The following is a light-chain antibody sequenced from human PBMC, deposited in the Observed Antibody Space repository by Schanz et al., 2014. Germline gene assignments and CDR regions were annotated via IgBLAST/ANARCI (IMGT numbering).Light chain of an antibody. Sequence: EIVMTQSPATLSVSPGERATLSCRASQSVSSNLAWYQQKPGQAPRLLIYGASTRATGIPARFSGSGSGTEFTLTISSLQSEDFAVYYCQHYNNWPPVWTFGQGTKLEIK. J-gene: IGKJ1*01. CDR3: QHYNNWPPVWT. CDR1: QSVSSN. V-gene: IGKV3-15*01. CDR2: GAS.